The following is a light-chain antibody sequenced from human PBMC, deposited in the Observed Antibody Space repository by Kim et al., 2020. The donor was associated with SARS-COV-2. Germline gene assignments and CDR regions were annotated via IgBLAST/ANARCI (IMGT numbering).Light chain of an antibody. V-gene: IGKV3-15*01. CDR2: GAS. Sequence: EIVMTQSPATLSVSPGERATLSCRASQSVSNNLAWYQHKPGQPPRLLIYGASTRATGLPARFSGSGSGTDFTLTVSSLQSEDFAVYYCHQYNDWPPGDTFGQGTKLEIK. J-gene: IGKJ2*01. CDR1: QSVSNN. CDR3: HQYNDWPPGDT.